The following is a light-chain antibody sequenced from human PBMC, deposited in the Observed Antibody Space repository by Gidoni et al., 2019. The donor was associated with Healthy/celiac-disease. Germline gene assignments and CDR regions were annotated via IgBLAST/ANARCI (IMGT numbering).Light chain of an antibody. J-gene: IGKJ4*01. Sequence: DTVMTQSPVTLSVPPGERATLACRASQSVSSNLAWYQQKPGQAPRLLFYGASTRATGIPARFSGGGSGTEFTLTISSLQSEDFAVYYCQQYNNWPPLTFGGGAKVEIK. CDR2: GAS. CDR3: QQYNNWPPLT. V-gene: IGKV3-15*01. CDR1: QSVSSN.